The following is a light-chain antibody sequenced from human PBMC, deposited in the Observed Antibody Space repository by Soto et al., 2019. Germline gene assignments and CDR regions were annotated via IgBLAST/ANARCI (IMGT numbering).Light chain of an antibody. CDR3: QKYNSAPSIT. V-gene: IGKV1-27*01. CDR2: AAS. CDR1: QGIRNH. Sequence: DIQMTQSPSSLSASVGDRVTITCRASQGIRNHLAWYQQKPGKIPKLLIYAASSLQSGVPSRFSGSGSGTDFTLTISSLQPEDVATYYCQKYNSAPSITFGQGTRLEIK. J-gene: IGKJ5*01.